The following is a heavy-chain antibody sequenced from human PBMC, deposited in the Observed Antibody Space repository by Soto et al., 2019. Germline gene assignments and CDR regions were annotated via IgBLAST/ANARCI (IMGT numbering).Heavy chain of an antibody. V-gene: IGHV4-4*07. D-gene: IGHD4-17*01. Sequence: SETLSLTCTVSGGSISSYYWSWIRQPAGKGLEWIGRIYTSGSTNYNPSLKSRVTMSVDTSKNQFSLELSSVTAADTAVYYCASNFYGDYDYYYGMDVWGQGTTVTVSS. CDR3: ASNFYGDYDYYYGMDV. CDR2: IYTSGST. CDR1: GGSISSYY. J-gene: IGHJ6*02.